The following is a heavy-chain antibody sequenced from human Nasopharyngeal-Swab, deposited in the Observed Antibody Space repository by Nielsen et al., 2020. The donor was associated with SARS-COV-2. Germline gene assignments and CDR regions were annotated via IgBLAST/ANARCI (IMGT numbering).Heavy chain of an antibody. CDR1: GFSLSTSKAG. J-gene: IGHJ4*02. CDR3: VHSSGWRLDY. D-gene: IGHD6-19*01. Sequence: SGPTLVKPTQTLTLTCTFSGFSLSTSKAGVNWIHQPPGKALEWLALLYWDDDNRYSPSLKSRITITKDTSKNQVVLTMTDMDPVDTATYYCVHSSGWRLDYWGQGTLVTVSS. CDR2: LYWDDDN. V-gene: IGHV2-5*02.